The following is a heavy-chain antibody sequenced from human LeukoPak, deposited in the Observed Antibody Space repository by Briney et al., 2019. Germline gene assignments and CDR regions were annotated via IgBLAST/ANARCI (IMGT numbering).Heavy chain of an antibody. CDR1: GFTFSSYA. Sequence: GGSLRLSCAASGFTFSSYAMHWVRQAPGKGLEWVAVISYDGSNKYYADSVKGRFTISRDNSKNTLYLQMNSLRAEDTAVYYCARGRAAAGTGYYSDYWGQGTLVTVSS. J-gene: IGHJ4*02. CDR2: ISYDGSNK. D-gene: IGHD6-13*01. V-gene: IGHV3-30-3*01. CDR3: ARGRAAAGTGYYSDY.